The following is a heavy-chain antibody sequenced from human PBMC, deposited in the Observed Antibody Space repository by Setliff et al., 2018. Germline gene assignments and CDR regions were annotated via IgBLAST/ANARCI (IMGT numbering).Heavy chain of an antibody. Sequence: PGGSLRLSCAASGFTFSGYYMQWVRQAPGKGLEWVSLISWDGETTYYVDSVKGRFTISGDNSKNSLYLQMDSLRTEDTALYYCTADYNLGDYFDFWGQGTLVTVSS. CDR2: ISWDGETT. D-gene: IGHD3-16*01. CDR3: TADYNLGDYFDF. CDR1: GFTFSGYY. J-gene: IGHJ4*02. V-gene: IGHV3-43*01.